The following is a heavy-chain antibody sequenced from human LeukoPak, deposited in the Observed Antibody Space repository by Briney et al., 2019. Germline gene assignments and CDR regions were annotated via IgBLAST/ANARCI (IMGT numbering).Heavy chain of an antibody. J-gene: IGHJ5*02. V-gene: IGHV4-34*01. CDR3: ARGSVRGEFDP. CDR2: INHSGST. CDR1: GGSFSGYY. Sequence: SETLSLACAVYGGSFSGYYWSWIRQPPGKGLEWIGEINHSGSTNYNPSLKSRVTISVDTSKNQFSLKLSSVTAADTAVYSCARGSVRGEFDPWGQGTLVTVSS. D-gene: IGHD3-10*01.